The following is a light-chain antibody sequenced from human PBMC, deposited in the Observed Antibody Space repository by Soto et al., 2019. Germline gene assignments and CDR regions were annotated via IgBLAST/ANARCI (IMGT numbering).Light chain of an antibody. J-gene: IGKJ3*01. CDR3: QQYDRYSLS. Sequence: DIPMTQSPSTLSASVGDRVSITCRASQNIRSWLAWYQHKPGKAPKLLIYKASTLDSGVPSRFSGSGSGTDFTLAISSLQPDDFANYYCQQYDRYSLSFGPGTKVEIK. CDR2: KAS. CDR1: QNIRSW. V-gene: IGKV1-5*03.